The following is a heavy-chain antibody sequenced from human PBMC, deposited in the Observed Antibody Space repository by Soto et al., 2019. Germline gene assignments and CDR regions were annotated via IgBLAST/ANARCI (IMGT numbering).Heavy chain of an antibody. D-gene: IGHD4-4*01. V-gene: IGHV3-11*01. CDR2: ISSASGTI. Sequence: QVQLVESGGGVVKPGGSLRLSCEASGFTFSVYYLSWIRQAPGKGLEWVSYISSASGTIHYADSVKGRFTISRDNSKNSVYLQMNSLRAEDTAVYYCARITTTGGRFRWFAPWGQGTLVTVFS. J-gene: IGHJ5*02. CDR1: GFTFSVYY. CDR3: ARITTTGGRFRWFAP.